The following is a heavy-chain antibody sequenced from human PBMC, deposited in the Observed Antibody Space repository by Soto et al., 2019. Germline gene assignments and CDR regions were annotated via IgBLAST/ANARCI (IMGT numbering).Heavy chain of an antibody. V-gene: IGHV1-8*01. CDR1: GYTFTSYD. CDR2: XNXXXGXX. Sequence: SVKRYCKASGYTFTSYDINWVRQATGQGLDXXGWXNXXXGXXXXAQKFQGRVTMTRNTSISTAYMELSSLRSDDTAVYYCARDSTLAYWGQGTLLTVPS. CDR3: ARDSTLAY. J-gene: IGHJ4*02.